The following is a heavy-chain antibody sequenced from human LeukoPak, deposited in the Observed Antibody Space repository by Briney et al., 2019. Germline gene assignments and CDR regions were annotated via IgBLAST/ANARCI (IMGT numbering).Heavy chain of an antibody. CDR2: IYPGDSDT. CDR1: GYSFTSYW. D-gene: IGHD2-2*01. V-gene: IGHV5-51*01. J-gene: IGHJ3*02. Sequence: GESLKISCKGSGYSFTSYWIGWVRQMPGKGLEWMGIIYPGDSDTRYSPSFQGQVTISADKSISTAYLQWSSLKASDTAMYYCARGPHCSSTSCYSFFAFDIWGQGTMVTVS. CDR3: ARGPHCSSTSCYSFFAFDI.